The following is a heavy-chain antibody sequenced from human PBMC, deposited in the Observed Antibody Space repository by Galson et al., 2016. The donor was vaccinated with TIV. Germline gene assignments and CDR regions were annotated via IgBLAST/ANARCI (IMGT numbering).Heavy chain of an antibody. CDR3: AHRRSVASAVFDAFDI. CDR2: IYWDDDQ. J-gene: IGHJ3*02. D-gene: IGHD2-2*01. Sequence: PALVKPTQTLTLTCTFSGFSLSTSGVAVGWIRQPPGKALEWLALIYWDDDQRYRPSLKSRLTITKDTPKNQVLLTVTNLDPEDTATYYCAHRRSVASAVFDAFDIWGPGTVVTVSS. CDR1: GFSLSTSGVA. V-gene: IGHV2-5*02.